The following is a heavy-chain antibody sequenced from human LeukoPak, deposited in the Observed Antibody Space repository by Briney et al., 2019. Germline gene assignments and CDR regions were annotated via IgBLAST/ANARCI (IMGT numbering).Heavy chain of an antibody. CDR2: IRFDGSNT. CDR3: SKVGGIVLAVSYYMDV. CDR1: GFTFSNYW. V-gene: IGHV3-30*02. Sequence: PGGSLRLSCAASGFTFSNYWMSWVRQAPGKGLEWVALIRFDGSNTHYGDSVKGRFTISRDNSKNTLYLQMNSLRVEDSALYYCSKVGGIVLAVSYYMDVWGKGTTVTVS. J-gene: IGHJ6*03. D-gene: IGHD6-19*01.